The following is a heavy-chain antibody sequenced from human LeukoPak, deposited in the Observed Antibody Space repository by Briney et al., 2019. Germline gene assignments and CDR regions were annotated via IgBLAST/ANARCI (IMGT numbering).Heavy chain of an antibody. J-gene: IGHJ6*02. Sequence: VQPGGSLRLSCVVSSFTFSRDWMSWVRQAPGKGLGWVANIKPDGSEKYYVDSVKGRFTISRDDAKNSVCLQMNSLRAEDTAVYYCARGWDMDVWGQGTTVTVSS. CDR2: IKPDGSEK. CDR3: ARGWDMDV. CDR1: SFTFSRDW. V-gene: IGHV3-7*03. D-gene: IGHD1-26*01.